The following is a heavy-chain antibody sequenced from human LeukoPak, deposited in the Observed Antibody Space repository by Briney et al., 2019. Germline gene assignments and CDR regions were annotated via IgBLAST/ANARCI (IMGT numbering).Heavy chain of an antibody. D-gene: IGHD1-26*01. CDR3: ARDSSGGHYYSDY. Sequence: PGRSLRLSCAASGFTFSNYGMHWVRQAPGKGLEWVAVIWYDGSNKYYADSVKGRFTISRDNSKNTLYLQMNSLGVDDTAVYYCARDSSGGHYYSDYWGQGTLVTVSP. CDR1: GFTFSNYG. CDR2: IWYDGSNK. J-gene: IGHJ4*02. V-gene: IGHV3-33*01.